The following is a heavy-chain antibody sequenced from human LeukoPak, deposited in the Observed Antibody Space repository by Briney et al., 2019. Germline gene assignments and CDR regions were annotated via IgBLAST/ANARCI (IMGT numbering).Heavy chain of an antibody. D-gene: IGHD3-22*01. CDR3: ARDGRLPYYYDSRGYPDY. V-gene: IGHV3-48*03. CDR2: ISSSGSTI. Sequence: AGGSLRLSCAASGFTFSSYEMNWVRQAPGKGLEWVSYISSSGSTIYYADSVKGRFTISRDNAKNSLYLQMNSLRAEETAVYYCARDGRLPYYYDSRGYPDYWGQGTLVTVSS. CDR1: GFTFSSYE. J-gene: IGHJ4*02.